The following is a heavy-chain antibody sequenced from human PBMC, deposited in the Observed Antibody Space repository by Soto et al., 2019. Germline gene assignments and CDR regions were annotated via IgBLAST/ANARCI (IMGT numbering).Heavy chain of an antibody. CDR1: GGTFSAYT. V-gene: IGHV1-69*01. CDR2: ISPIFGTT. Sequence: QVQLVQSGAEVKKPGSSVKISCKASGGTFSAYTLSWVRQAPGQGLEWMGGISPIFGTTKYAQKSQGRVTITADESAGTAYMELSSLRSDDTAVYYCATNWGGGLTSEGYSWLDPWGQGTRVTGSS. J-gene: IGHJ5*02. CDR3: ATNWGGGLTSEGYSWLDP. D-gene: IGHD7-27*01.